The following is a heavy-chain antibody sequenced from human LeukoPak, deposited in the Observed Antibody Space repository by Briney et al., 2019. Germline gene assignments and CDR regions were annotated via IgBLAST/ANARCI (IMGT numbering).Heavy chain of an antibody. V-gene: IGHV3-30*01. J-gene: IGHJ4*02. CDR2: ISYDGSNK. CDR3: ARDAHKHIVVVTATGLYDY. D-gene: IGHD2-21*02. Sequence: GGSLRLSCAASGFTFSSYAMHWVRQAPGKGLEWVAVISYDGSNKYYADSVKGRFTISRDNSKNTLYLQMNSLRAEDTAVYYCARDAHKHIVVVTATGLYDYWGQGTLVTVSS. CDR1: GFTFSSYA.